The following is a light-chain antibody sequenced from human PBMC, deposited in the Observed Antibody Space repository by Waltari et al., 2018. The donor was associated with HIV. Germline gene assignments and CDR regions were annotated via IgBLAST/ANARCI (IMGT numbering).Light chain of an antibody. CDR1: NSTVGSKY. Sequence: QSVLTQPPSASGTLGQRVTISCPGSNSTVGSKYVYWYQQVPGTAPKQLIDRNDQRRSGVPDRFSASKSGASASLSISGLRSEDEADYYCVAWDDSLSGFAFGTGTKVTVL. J-gene: IGLJ1*01. CDR2: RND. V-gene: IGLV1-47*01. CDR3: VAWDDSLSGFA.